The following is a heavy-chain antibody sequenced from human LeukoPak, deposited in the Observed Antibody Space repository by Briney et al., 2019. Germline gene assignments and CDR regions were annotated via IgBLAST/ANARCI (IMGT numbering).Heavy chain of an antibody. J-gene: IGHJ6*02. CDR3: ARSIIIVPNTSYYYYYMDV. CDR2: INGATGNT. D-gene: IGHD2/OR15-2a*01. CDR1: GYTFTSHA. V-gene: IGHV1-3*01. Sequence: ASVKLSCKASGYTFTSHALHWVRQAPGESLEWMAWINGATGNTEYSQKFQARVTITRDTSAGTAYMELSSLRSEDTAVYYCARSIIIVPNTSYYYYYMDVWGQGTTVTVSS.